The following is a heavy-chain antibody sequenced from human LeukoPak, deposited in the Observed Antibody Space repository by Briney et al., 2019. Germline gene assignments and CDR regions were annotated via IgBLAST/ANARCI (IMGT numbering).Heavy chain of an antibody. CDR3: ARSAGIAATIVLGY. CDR2: INSDGSST. CDR1: GFTFSSYW. Sequence: GGSLRLSCAAPGFTFSSYWMHWVRQAPGKGLVWVSRINSDGSSTSYADSVKGRFTISRDISKNTLYLQMNSLRAEDTAVYYCARSAGIAATIVLGYWGQGTLVTVSS. J-gene: IGHJ4*02. D-gene: IGHD5-12*01. V-gene: IGHV3-74*01.